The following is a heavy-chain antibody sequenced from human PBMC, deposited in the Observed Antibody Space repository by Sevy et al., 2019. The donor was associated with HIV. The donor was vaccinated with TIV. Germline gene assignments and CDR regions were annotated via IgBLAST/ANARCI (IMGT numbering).Heavy chain of an antibody. CDR2: FDPEDGET. CDR1: GYTLTKLA. Sequence: ASVKVSCKVSGYTLTKLAMHWVRQAPGKGLEWMGTFDPEDGETSYAQKFQGRVTMTEDTSINTAYMELSSLRSEDTAVFYCAITKDYYDNNGSPFDYWGQGTLVTVSS. J-gene: IGHJ4*02. V-gene: IGHV1-24*01. CDR3: AITKDYYDNNGSPFDY. D-gene: IGHD3-22*01.